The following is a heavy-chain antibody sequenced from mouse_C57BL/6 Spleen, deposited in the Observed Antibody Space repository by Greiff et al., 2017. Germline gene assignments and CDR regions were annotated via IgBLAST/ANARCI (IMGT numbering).Heavy chain of an antibody. CDR3: ARGVEGFAY. Sequence: EVQGVESGGGLVKPGGSLKLSCAASGFTFSSYAMSWVRQTPEKRLEWVATISDGGSYTYYTDNVKGRFTISRDNAKNNLYLQMSDLKSEDTAMYYCARGVEGFAYWGQGTLVTVSA. V-gene: IGHV5-4*01. CDR2: ISDGGSYT. J-gene: IGHJ3*01. CDR1: GFTFSSYA.